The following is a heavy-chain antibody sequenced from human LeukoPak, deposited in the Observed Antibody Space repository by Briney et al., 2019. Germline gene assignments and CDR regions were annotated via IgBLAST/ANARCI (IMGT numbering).Heavy chain of an antibody. Sequence: SGTLSLTCTLSRGSIMTTHWWSWVRQPPGKGLEWIGEIYHTGTTNYSPSLKSRLTISVDQSRNQFSLRLSSVTAADTATYYCAAWGVDYGGNFDYSDYWGQGTLVTVSS. J-gene: IGHJ4*02. V-gene: IGHV4-4*02. CDR3: AAWGVDYGGNFDYSDY. CDR1: RGSIMTTHW. D-gene: IGHD4-23*01. CDR2: IYHTGTT.